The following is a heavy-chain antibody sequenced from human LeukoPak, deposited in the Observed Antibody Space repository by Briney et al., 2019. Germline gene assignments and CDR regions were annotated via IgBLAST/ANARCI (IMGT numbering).Heavy chain of an antibody. V-gene: IGHV1-69*01. CDR1: GGTFSSYA. CDR3: ARGAPRGYSYALDY. D-gene: IGHD5-18*01. J-gene: IGHJ4*02. CDR2: IIPIFGTA. Sequence: SVKVSCEASGGTFSSYAISWVRQAPGQGLEWMGGIIPIFGTANYAQKFQGRVTITADESTSTAYMELSSLRSEDTAVYYCARGAPRGYSYALDYWGQGTLVTVSS.